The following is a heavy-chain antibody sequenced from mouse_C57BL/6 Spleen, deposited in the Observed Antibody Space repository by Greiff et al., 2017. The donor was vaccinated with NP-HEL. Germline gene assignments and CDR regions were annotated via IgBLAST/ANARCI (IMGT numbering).Heavy chain of an antibody. CDR3: ARPGSYWYFDV. J-gene: IGHJ1*03. CDR2: INPNNGGT. D-gene: IGHD1-1*01. CDR1: GYTFTDYN. V-gene: IGHV1-18*01. Sequence: EVQLVESGPELVKPGASVKIPCKASGYTFTDYNMDWVKQSHGKSLEWIGDINPNNGGTIYNQKFKGKATLTVDKSSSTAYMELRSLTSEDTAVYYCARPGSYWYFDVWGTGTTVTVSS.